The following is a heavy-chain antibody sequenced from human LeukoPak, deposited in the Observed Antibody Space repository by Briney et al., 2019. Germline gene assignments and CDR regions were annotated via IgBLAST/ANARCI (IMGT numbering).Heavy chain of an antibody. CDR1: GFTFGDYA. J-gene: IGHJ4*02. V-gene: IGHV3-49*03. Sequence: GGSLRLSCTAPGFTFGDYAMSWIRQAPGKGLEWVGFIRSKAYGETADYAASVKGRFTISRDDSKAIAYLQMNSLKTEDTAVYHCTRDRGAYNLYDYWGQGTLVTVSS. D-gene: IGHD1-1*01. CDR3: TRDRGAYNLYDY. CDR2: IRSKAYGETA.